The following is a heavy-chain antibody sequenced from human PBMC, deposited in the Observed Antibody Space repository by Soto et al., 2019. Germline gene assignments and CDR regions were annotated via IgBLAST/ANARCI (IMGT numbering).Heavy chain of an antibody. D-gene: IGHD3-10*01. CDR3: ARARASGSYYLLDY. Sequence: ASVKVSCKASGNTFTSYDINWVRQATGHGLEWMGWINPNSGNIGYAEKFQGRVTMTRDTAIRTAYMEVSRLRSDDTAVYYCARARASGSYYLLDYQRQRTLVTVSS. V-gene: IGHV1-8*01. J-gene: IGHJ4*02. CDR2: INPNSGNI. CDR1: GNTFTSYD.